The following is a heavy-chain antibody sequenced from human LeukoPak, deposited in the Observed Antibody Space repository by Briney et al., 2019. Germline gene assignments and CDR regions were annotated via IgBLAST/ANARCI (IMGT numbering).Heavy chain of an antibody. CDR2: IKQDGSEK. D-gene: IGHD2-15*01. V-gene: IGHV3-7*01. CDR3: ARGTRLDCSGGSCPYYGMDV. Sequence: PGGSLRLSCAASGFTFSSYWMSWVRQAPGKGLEWVANIKQDGSEKYYVDSVKGRFTISRDNAKNSLYLQMNSLRAEDTAVYYCARGTRLDCSGGSCPYYGMDVWGQGTTVTVSS. J-gene: IGHJ6*02. CDR1: GFTFSSYW.